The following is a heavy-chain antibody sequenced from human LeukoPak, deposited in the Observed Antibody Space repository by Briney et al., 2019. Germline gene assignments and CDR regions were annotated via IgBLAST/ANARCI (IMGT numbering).Heavy chain of an antibody. CDR2: ISTSSSYI. V-gene: IGHV3-21*01. J-gene: IGHJ6*02. CDR1: GFTFSRFN. Sequence: GESLRLSCAGSGFTFSRFNMNWVRQAPGKGLEWVASISTSSSYIYYADSLKGRFTISRDNVRKSLFLQMDSLRADDTATYFCSRHAETPGILRGAVDVWGRGATVIVSS. D-gene: IGHD3-9*01. CDR3: SRHAETPGILRGAVDV.